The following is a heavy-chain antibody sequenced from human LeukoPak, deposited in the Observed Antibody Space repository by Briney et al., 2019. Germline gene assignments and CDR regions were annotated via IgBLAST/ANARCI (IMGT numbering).Heavy chain of an antibody. CDR2: ISGSGGST. Sequence: PGGSLRLSCAASGFTLSSYGMSWVRQAPGKGLEWVSAISGSGGSTYYADSVKGRFTISRDNSKNTLYLQMNSLRAEETAVYYCARKRHEDCDYWGQGTLVTVSS. J-gene: IGHJ4*02. CDR3: ARKRHEDCDY. D-gene: IGHD2-21*02. CDR1: GFTLSSYG. V-gene: IGHV3-23*01.